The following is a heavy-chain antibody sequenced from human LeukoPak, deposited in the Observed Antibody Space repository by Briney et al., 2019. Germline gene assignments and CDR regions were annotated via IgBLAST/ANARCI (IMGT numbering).Heavy chain of an antibody. D-gene: IGHD3/OR15-3a*01. CDR3: AKMMDCAFDY. V-gene: IGHV3-23*01. J-gene: IGHJ4*02. CDR2: ISGGGGYT. Sequence: GGSLRLSCAASGFTFSSYAMSWVRQAPGRGLEWVSAISGGGGYTNYADSVKGRFTISRDNSKNTLYLQMNSLRAEDTAVYYCAKMMDCAFDYWGQGTLVTVSS. CDR1: GFTFSSYA.